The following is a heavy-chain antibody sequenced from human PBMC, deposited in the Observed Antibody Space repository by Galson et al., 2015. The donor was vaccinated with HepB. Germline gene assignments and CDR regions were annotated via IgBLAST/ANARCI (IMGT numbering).Heavy chain of an antibody. CDR2: IYPGDSET. CDR3: VRTWAGGVPGLFDF. V-gene: IGHV5-51*01. CDR1: GYSCTRYW. D-gene: IGHD6-19*01. J-gene: IGHJ4*02. Sequence: QSGAEVTKPGESLTISCEASGYSCTRYWIGWVRQMPGKGLEFMGIIYPGDSETKFGPPFQGQVTISADRSTRTAYLHCSFLKASDTAIYYCVRTWAGGVPGLFDFWGQGTLVTVSS.